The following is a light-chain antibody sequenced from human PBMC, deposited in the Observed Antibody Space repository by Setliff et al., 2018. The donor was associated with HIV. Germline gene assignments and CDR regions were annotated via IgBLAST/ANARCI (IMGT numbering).Light chain of an antibody. Sequence: QSALTQPPSASGSPGQSVTISCTGTSSDVGVYNYISWYQQHPGKAPKLMIYEVNKRPSGVPDRFSGSKFDNTASLTVAGLQAEDEADYYCSSYAGNNNLVFGTGTKVTVL. CDR1: SSDVGVYNY. CDR3: SSYAGNNNLV. CDR2: EVN. J-gene: IGLJ1*01. V-gene: IGLV2-8*01.